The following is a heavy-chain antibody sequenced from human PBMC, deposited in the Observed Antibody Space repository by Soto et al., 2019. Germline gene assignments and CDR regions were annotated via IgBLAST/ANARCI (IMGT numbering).Heavy chain of an antibody. V-gene: IGHV3-15*01. D-gene: IGHD4-4*01. CDR1: GFTFSYAW. J-gene: IGHJ4*02. CDR3: TTEYSSGALDY. Sequence: PGGSLRLSCSASGFTFSYAWMSWVRQAPGKGLEWVGRIKGKSDGGTKDYAAPVKGRFSISRDDSKNVLYLQMNSLETEDTAVYYCTTEYSSGALDYWVQGTLVTVSS. CDR2: IKGKSDGGTK.